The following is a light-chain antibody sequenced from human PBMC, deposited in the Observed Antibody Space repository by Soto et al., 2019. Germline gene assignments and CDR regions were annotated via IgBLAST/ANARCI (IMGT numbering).Light chain of an antibody. J-gene: IGLJ3*02. CDR3: AAWDDSLNGPV. CDR1: SSNIGSNI. V-gene: IGLV1-44*01. CDR2: SNN. Sequence: QSVLTQPPSASGTPGQRVTISCSGSSSNIGSNIVNWYQQLPGTAAKLLIYSNNQRPSGVPDRFSGSTSGTSASLAISGLQSEDEADYYCAAWDDSLNGPVFGGGTKLTVL.